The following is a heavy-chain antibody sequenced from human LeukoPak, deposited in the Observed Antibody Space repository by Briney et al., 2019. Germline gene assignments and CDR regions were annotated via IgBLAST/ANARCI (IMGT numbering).Heavy chain of an antibody. CDR2: ISHDGRNK. Sequence: GGSLRLSCLASGFTFSSCGMHWVRQAPGKGLDWVAVISHDGRNKCYADSVKGRFTISRDNSKNTLYLQMNSLTPEDTAVYYCAKDLTNTGSFASWAQGSRVTVPS. CDR1: GFTFSSCG. J-gene: IGHJ4*02. D-gene: IGHD1-14*01. CDR3: AKDLTNTGSFAS. V-gene: IGHV3-30*18.